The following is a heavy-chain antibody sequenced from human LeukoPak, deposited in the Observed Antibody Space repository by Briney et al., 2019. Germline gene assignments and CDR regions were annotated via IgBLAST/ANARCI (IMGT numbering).Heavy chain of an antibody. CDR3: AKSGGDIVVVPAAMGYYFDY. CDR1: GFTFSSYS. V-gene: IGHV3-23*01. Sequence: GGSLRLSCAASGFTFSSYSMNWVRQAPGKGLEWVSAISGSGGSTYYADSVKGRFTISRDNSKNTLYLQMNSLRAEDTAVYYCAKSGGDIVVVPAAMGYYFDYWGQGTLVTVSS. D-gene: IGHD2-2*01. J-gene: IGHJ4*02. CDR2: ISGSGGST.